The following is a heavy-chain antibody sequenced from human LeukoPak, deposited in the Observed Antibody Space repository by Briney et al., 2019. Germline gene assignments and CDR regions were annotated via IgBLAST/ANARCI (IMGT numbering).Heavy chain of an antibody. V-gene: IGHV3-23*01. J-gene: IGHJ4*02. CDR2: ISSGGGTT. D-gene: IGHD6-19*01. CDR1: GFTFSSYA. CDR3: AKAGIAVPATPEY. Sequence: GGSLRLSCAASGFTFSSYAMSWVRQAPGKGLEWVSVISSGGGTTYYSDSGKGRFIIARDNSRNTLYLQINSLRADDTCVYYCAKAGIAVPATPEYCGQGTQVTVSS.